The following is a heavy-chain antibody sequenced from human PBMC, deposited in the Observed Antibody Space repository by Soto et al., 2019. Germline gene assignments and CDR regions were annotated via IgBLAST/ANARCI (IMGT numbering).Heavy chain of an antibody. V-gene: IGHV2-5*02. CDR3: AHCSGLSDDSSGYYSFYYYGMDV. J-gene: IGHJ6*02. Sequence: QITLKESGPTLVKPTQTLTLTCTFSGFSLSTSGVGVGWIRQPPGKALEWLALIYWDDDKRYSPSLKSRLTITKGTSKNQVVLTMTNMDPVDTATYYCAHCSGLSDDSSGYYSFYYYGMDVWGQGTTVTVSS. CDR1: GFSLSTSGVG. CDR2: IYWDDDK. D-gene: IGHD3-22*01.